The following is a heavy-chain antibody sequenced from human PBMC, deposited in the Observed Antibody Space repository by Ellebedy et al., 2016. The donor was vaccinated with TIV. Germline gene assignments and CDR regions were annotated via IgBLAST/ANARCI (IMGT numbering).Heavy chain of an antibody. CDR2: INHSGST. CDR3: ARAFRDCSGGSCYPGYYYYYGMDV. D-gene: IGHD2-15*01. V-gene: IGHV4-34*01. CDR1: GGSFSGYY. J-gene: IGHJ6*02. Sequence: SETLSLTCAVYGGSFSGYYWSWIRQPPGKGLEWIGEINHSGSTNYNPSLKSRVTVSVDTSKNQSSLKLSSVTAADTAVYYCARAFRDCSGGSCYPGYYYYYGMDVWGQGTTVTVSS.